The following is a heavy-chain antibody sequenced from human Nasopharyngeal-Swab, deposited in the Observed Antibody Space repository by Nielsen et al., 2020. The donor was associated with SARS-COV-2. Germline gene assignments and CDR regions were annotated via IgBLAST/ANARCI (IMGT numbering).Heavy chain of an antibody. CDR2: IYYSGST. J-gene: IGHJ6*02. CDR3: ARVRASYYDILTGYPQYYYYGMDV. Sequence: SETLSLTCTVSGGSISSYYWSWIRQPPGKGLEWIGYIYYSGSTNYNPSLKSRVTISVDTSKTQFSLRLTSVAAADTAVYYCARVRASYYDILTGYPQYYYYGMDVWGQGTTVTVSS. D-gene: IGHD3-9*01. V-gene: IGHV4-59*13. CDR1: GGSISSYY.